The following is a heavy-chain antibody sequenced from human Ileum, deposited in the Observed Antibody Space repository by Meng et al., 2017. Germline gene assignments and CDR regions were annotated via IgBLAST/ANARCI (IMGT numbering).Heavy chain of an antibody. V-gene: IGHV4-39*01. Sequence: QLQLLESGPGLVKPTATLPLTCIVSGGSVTSSSYDWGWIRQPPGKGLEWIGGVYFTGYTYYSPSLMSRVTISVETSKNQFSLRLTSVTAADTGLYLCARHGHFTPDKYYFDSWGQGTLVTVSS. CDR3: ARHGHFTPDKYYFDS. J-gene: IGHJ4*03. CDR2: VYFTGYT. D-gene: IGHD3-3*02. CDR1: GGSVTSSSYD.